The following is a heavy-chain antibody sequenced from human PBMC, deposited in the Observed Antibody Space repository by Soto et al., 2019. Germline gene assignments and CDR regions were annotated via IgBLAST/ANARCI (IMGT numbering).Heavy chain of an antibody. CDR3: ARGIPNCSGGSCYVPLYYYYYGMDV. CDR1: GGSISSCGYY. Sequence: SETLSLTCTVSGGSISSCGYYWSWIRHHPGKGLDWIGYIYYSGSTYYNPSLKSRVTISVDTSKNQFSLKLSSVTAADTAVYYCARGIPNCSGGSCYVPLYYYYYGMDVWGQGTTVTVSS. V-gene: IGHV4-31*03. J-gene: IGHJ6*02. D-gene: IGHD2-15*01. CDR2: IYYSGST.